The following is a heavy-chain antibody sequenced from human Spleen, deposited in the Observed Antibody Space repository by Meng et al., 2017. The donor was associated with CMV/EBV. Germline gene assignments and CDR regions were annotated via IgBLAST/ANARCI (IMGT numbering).Heavy chain of an antibody. V-gene: IGHV3-53*01. D-gene: IGHD4-11*01. CDR2: IYTSGTT. CDR3: ARDRPGTVIRDVFDV. Sequence: LSLSCAASGFTVSSDYVSWVRQAPGKGLEWISVIYTSGTTYYADSLRGRFTISRDNSKNSLFLQMNSLRGDDTALYYCARDRPGTVIRDVFDVWGQGTMVTVSS. J-gene: IGHJ3*01. CDR1: GFTVSSDY.